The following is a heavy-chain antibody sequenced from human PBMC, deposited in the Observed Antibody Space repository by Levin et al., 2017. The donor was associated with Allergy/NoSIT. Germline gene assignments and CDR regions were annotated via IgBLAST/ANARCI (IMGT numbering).Heavy chain of an antibody. CDR1: GGSLSNDY. J-gene: IGHJ5*02. V-gene: IGHV4-34*01. CDR2: INHRGTT. CDR3: ARGGGVVRGDYKWFDP. Sequence: SQTLSLTCAVYGGSLSNDYWSWIRQPPGKGPEWIGEINHRGTTNYSPSLRSRVTISVDTSKNQFSLKLTSVTAADTALYYCARGGGVVRGDYKWFDPWGQGTQVTVSS. D-gene: IGHD2-21*01.